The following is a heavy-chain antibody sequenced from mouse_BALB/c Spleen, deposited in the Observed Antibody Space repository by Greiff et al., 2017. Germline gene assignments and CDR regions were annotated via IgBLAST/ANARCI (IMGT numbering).Heavy chain of an antibody. D-gene: IGHD1-1*01. CDR2: IDPENGNT. CDR3: ASLYGSTYAMDD. V-gene: IGHV14-1*02. CDR1: GFNIKDYY. J-gene: IGHJ4*01. Sequence: VQLQQSGAELVRPGALVKLSCKASGFNIKDYYMHWVKQRPEQGLEWIGWIDPENGNTIYDPKFQGKASITADTSSNTAYLQLSSLTSEDTAVYYCASLYGSTYAMDDWGQGTSVTVSS.